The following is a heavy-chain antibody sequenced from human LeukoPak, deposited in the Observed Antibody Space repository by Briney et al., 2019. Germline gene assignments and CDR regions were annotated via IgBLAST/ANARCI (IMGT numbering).Heavy chain of an antibody. CDR3: ARVRWPGIAASGTRASWFFDL. Sequence: KSSETLSLTCAVYGGSFSGYYWSWIRQPPGKGLEWIGEINHSGSTNYNPSLKSRVTISVDTSKNQFSLNLTSVTAADTAVYYCARVRWPGIAASGTRASWFFDLWGRGTLVTVSS. V-gene: IGHV4-34*01. CDR2: INHSGST. J-gene: IGHJ2*01. D-gene: IGHD6-13*01. CDR1: GGSFSGYY.